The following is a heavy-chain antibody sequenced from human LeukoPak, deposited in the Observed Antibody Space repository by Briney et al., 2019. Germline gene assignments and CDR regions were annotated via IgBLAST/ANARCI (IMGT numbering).Heavy chain of an antibody. CDR1: GGSISSYY. CDR2: IYYSGST. J-gene: IGHJ4*02. V-gene: IGHV4-59*01. D-gene: IGHD3-22*01. CDR3: ARLGGSSGYYYVDY. Sequence: SETLSLTCTVSGGSISSYYWSWIRQPPGEGLVWIGYIYYSGSTNYNPSLKSRVTISVDTSKNQFSLKLSSVTAADTAVYYCARLGGSSGYYYVDYWGQGTLVTVSS.